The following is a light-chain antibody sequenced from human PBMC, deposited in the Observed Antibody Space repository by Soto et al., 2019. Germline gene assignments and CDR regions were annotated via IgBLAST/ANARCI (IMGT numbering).Light chain of an antibody. V-gene: IGLV4-60*02. CDR3: ETWDSNTRV. CDR1: SGHSSYI. CDR2: LEGSGSY. J-gene: IGLJ2*01. Sequence: QLVLTQSSSASASLGSSVKLTCTLSSGHSSYIIAWHQQQPGKAPRYLMKLEGSGSYNKWSGVPDRFSGSSSGADRYLTISNLQFEDEANYYCETWDSNTRVFGGGTKLTVL.